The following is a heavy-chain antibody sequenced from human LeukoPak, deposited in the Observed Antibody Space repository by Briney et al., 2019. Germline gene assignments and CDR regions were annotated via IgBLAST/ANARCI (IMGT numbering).Heavy chain of an antibody. CDR1: GYSFTGHY. CDR3: ARNLWFGESSDAFDI. V-gene: IGHV1-2*02. D-gene: IGHD3-10*01. Sequence: ASVKVSCKASGYSFTGHYLHWVRQAPGQGLEWMGWINPKSGGTNYAQKFQGRVTMTRDTSISTGYMELSRLRSDDTAVYYCARNLWFGESSDAFDIWAKGQWSPSLQ. CDR2: INPKSGGT. J-gene: IGHJ3*02.